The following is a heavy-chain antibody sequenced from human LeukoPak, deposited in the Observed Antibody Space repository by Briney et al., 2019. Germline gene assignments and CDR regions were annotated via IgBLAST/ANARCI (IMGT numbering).Heavy chain of an antibody. J-gene: IGHJ6*02. CDR2: ISSSSSTI. Sequence: GGSLRLSCAASGFTFSSYSMNWVRQAPGKGLEWVSYISSSSSTIYYADSVKGRFTISRDNAENSLYLQMNSLRAEDTAVYYCARERRDYGMDVWGQGTTVTVSS. CDR3: ARERRDYGMDV. V-gene: IGHV3-48*04. CDR1: GFTFSSYS.